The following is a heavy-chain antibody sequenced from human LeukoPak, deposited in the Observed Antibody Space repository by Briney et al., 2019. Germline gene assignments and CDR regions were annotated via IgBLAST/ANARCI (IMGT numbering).Heavy chain of an antibody. CDR1: GGSFSGYY. Sequence: SETLSLTCAVYGGSFSGYYWSWIRQPPGKGLEWIGEINHSGSTNFNPSLKSRVTISVDTSKNQFSLKLSSVTAADTAIYYCARQNRYCSSTRRSNWFDPWGQGTLVTVSS. D-gene: IGHD2-2*01. CDR3: ARQNRYCSSTRRSNWFDP. J-gene: IGHJ5*02. CDR2: INHSGST. V-gene: IGHV4-34*01.